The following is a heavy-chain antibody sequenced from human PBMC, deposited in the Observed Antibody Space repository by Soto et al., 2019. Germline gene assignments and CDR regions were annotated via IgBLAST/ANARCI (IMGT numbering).Heavy chain of an antibody. CDR2: ISYDGSNK. V-gene: IGHV3-30*18. CDR1: GFTFSSYG. D-gene: IGHD2-15*01. CDR3: AKDRRRGRIEHYFDY. Sequence: GSLRLSCAASGFTFSSYGMHWVRQAPGKGLEWVAVISYDGSNKYYADSVKGRFTISRDNSKNTLYLQMNSLRAEDTAVYYCAKDRRRGRIEHYFDYWGQGTLVTISS. J-gene: IGHJ4*02.